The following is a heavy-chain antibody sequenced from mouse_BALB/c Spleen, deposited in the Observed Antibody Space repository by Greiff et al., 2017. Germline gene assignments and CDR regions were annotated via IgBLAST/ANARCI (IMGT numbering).Heavy chain of an antibody. CDR3: ARAYGNSYYYAMDY. CDR2: ISSGGSYT. D-gene: IGHD2-1*01. CDR1: GFTFSSYA. V-gene: IGHV5-9-4*01. J-gene: IGHJ4*01. Sequence: EVQVVESGGGLVKPGGSLKLSCAASGFTFSSYAMSWVRQSPEKRLEWVAEISSGGSYTYYPDTVTGRFTISRDNAKNTLYLEMSSLRSEDTAMYYCARAYGNSYYYAMDYWGQGTSVTVSS.